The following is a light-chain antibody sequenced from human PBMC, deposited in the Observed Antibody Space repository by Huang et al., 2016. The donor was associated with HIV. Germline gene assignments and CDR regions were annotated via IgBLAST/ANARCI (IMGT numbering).Light chain of an antibody. CDR1: QSLVDSDGNTY. CDR2: KVS. Sequence: DVVMTQSPLSLPVTLGQPASISCRSIQSLVDSDGNTYLNWFQQRPGQSPRRLIYKVSNRDSVVPDRFSGSGSGTDFTLKISRVEAEDVGIYYCMQGTRWPWTFGQGTKVEIK. V-gene: IGKV2-30*01. J-gene: IGKJ1*01. CDR3: MQGTRWPWT.